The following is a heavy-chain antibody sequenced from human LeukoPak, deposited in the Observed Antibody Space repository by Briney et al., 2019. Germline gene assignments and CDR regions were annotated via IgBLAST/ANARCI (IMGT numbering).Heavy chain of an antibody. CDR1: GGPISSASYY. J-gene: IGHJ5*02. CDR2: FYTSGST. D-gene: IGHD2-15*01. CDR3: ARSHYCTGGSCYSAIWFDP. V-gene: IGHV4-61*02. Sequence: SQTLSLTCTVSGGPISSASYYWSWIRQPAGKGLEWIGRFYTSGSTNYNPSLKSRVTISVDTSKNQFSLKLSSVTAADTAVYYCARSHYCTGGSCYSAIWFDPWGQGTLVTVSS.